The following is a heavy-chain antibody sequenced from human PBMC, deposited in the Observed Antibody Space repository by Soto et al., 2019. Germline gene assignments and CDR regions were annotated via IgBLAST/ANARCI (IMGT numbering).Heavy chain of an antibody. V-gene: IGHV1-3*01. CDR3: ARDQFPVYYYDSSGYRGNWFDP. J-gene: IGHJ5*02. D-gene: IGHD3-22*01. Sequence: GASVKVSCKASGYTFTSYAMHWVRQAPGQRLEWMGWINAGNGNTKYSQKFQGRVTITRDTSTSTAYMELRSLRSDDTAVYYCARDQFPVYYYDSSGYRGNWFDPWGQGTLVTVSS. CDR1: GYTFTSYA. CDR2: INAGNGNT.